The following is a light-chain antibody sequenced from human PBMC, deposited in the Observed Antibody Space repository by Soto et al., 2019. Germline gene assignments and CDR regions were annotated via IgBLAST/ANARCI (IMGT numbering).Light chain of an antibody. CDR1: SSDVGGCKF. J-gene: IGLJ1*01. CDR2: EVY. V-gene: IGLV2-8*01. CDR3: ISGAGSNNPYV. Sequence: QSALTQPPSASGSPGQSVTISCTGTSSDVGGCKFVSWYQQYPGKAPRLIIYEVYKRPPGVPDRFSGSKAGNTASLTVSGLQAEDYSDYYCISGAGSNNPYVFGTGTKVTVL.